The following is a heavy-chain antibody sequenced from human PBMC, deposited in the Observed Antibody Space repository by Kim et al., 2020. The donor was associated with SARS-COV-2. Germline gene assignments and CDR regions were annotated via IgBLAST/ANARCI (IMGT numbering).Heavy chain of an antibody. CDR1: GGSISSGGYY. V-gene: IGHV4-31*03. CDR2: IYYSGST. J-gene: IGHJ3*02. Sequence: SETLSLTCTVSGGSISSGGYYWSWIRQHPGKGLEWIGYIYYSGSTYYNPSLKSRVTISVDTSKNQFSLKLSSVTAADTAVYYCARDAEHAFDIWGQGTMVTVSS. CDR3: ARDAEHAFDI.